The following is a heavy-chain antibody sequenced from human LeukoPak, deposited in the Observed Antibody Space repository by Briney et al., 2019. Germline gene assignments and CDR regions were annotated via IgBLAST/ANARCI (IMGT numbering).Heavy chain of an antibody. CDR3: ARVSLGNNYGSGSYDY. J-gene: IGHJ4*02. CDR2: INSGSTYI. CDR1: GFTFSSYN. Sequence: GGSLRLSCAASGFTFSSYNMNWVRQAPGKGLEWVSSINSGSTYINYADSVKGRFTISRDNAENSLYLRMSSLRAEDTAVYYCARVSLGNNYGSGSYDYWGQGTLVTVSS. V-gene: IGHV3-21*01. D-gene: IGHD3-10*01.